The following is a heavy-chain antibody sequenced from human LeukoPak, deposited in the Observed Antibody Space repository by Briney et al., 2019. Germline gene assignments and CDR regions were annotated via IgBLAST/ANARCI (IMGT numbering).Heavy chain of an antibody. CDR1: GFTFSSYW. V-gene: IGHV3-66*01. CDR3: ARSGSSWYFRRFDY. Sequence: PGGSLRLSCAASGFTFSSYWMSWVRQAPGKGLEWVSVIYSGGSTYYADSVKGRFTISRDNSKNTLYLQMNSLRAEDTAVYYCARSGSSWYFRRFDYWGQGTLVTVSS. J-gene: IGHJ4*02. D-gene: IGHD6-13*01. CDR2: IYSGGST.